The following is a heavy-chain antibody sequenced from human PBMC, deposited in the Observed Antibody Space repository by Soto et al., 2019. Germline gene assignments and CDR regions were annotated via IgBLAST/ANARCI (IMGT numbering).Heavy chain of an antibody. CDR2: IYYSGST. CDR3: ARLVPAAMMAFDY. Sequence: QLQLQESGPGLVKPSETLSLTCTVSGGSISSSSYYWGWIPQPPGKGLEWIGSIYYSGSTYYNPSLKSRVTISVDTSKNQFSLKLSSVTAADTAVYYCARLVPAAMMAFDYWGQGTLVTVSS. J-gene: IGHJ4*02. CDR1: GGSISSSSYY. D-gene: IGHD2-2*01. V-gene: IGHV4-39*01.